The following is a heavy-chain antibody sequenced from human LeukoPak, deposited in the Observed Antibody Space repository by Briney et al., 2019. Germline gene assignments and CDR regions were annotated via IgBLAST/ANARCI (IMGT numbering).Heavy chain of an antibody. V-gene: IGHV3-33*01. CDR1: GVAFDSHG. CDR3: ARARNNYDRSGFSALDY. D-gene: IGHD3-22*01. J-gene: IGHJ4*02. Sequence: GGSLRLSCAASGVAFDSHGMHWVRRAPGKGLEWVAVIWYDGSNKDYADSVKGRFTISRDNSKNTLYLQMNSLRAEDTAVYYCARARNNYDRSGFSALDYWGQGTLVTVSS. CDR2: IWYDGSNK.